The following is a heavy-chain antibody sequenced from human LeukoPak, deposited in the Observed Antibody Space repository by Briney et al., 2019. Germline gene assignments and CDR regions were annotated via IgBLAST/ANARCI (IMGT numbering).Heavy chain of an antibody. CDR2: ISSDGSST. CDR1: GFTFSSYW. V-gene: IGHV3-74*01. D-gene: IGHD1-1*01. CDR3: AKALPPSVNTPWK. Sequence: PGGSLRLSCAASGFTFSSYWMHWVRQAPGKGLVWVSRISSDGSSTSYADSVKGRFTIFRDNAKNTLYLQMNSLGAEDTAGYYWAKALPPSVNTPWKWGQGTQVTVSS. J-gene: IGHJ4*02.